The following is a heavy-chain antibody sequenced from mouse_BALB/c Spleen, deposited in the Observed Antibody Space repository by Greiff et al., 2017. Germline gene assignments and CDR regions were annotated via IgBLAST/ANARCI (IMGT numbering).Heavy chain of an antibody. Sequence: DVMLVESGGGLVQPGGSMKLSCVASGFTFSNYWMNWVRQSPEKGLEWVAEIRLKSNNYATHYAESVKGRFTISRDDSKSSVYLQMNNLRAEDTGIYYCTVGYDGRFAYWGQGTLVTVSA. J-gene: IGHJ3*01. D-gene: IGHD2-2*01. V-gene: IGHV6-6*02. CDR2: IRLKSNNYAT. CDR3: TVGYDGRFAY. CDR1: GFTFSNYW.